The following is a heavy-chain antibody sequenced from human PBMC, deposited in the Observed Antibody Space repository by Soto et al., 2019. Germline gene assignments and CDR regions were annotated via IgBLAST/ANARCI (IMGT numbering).Heavy chain of an antibody. CDR1: GFTFNTYW. J-gene: IGHJ3*02. V-gene: IGHV3-7*04. D-gene: IGHD3-22*01. CDR2: IKPDGSEK. CDR3: ARGDYYDTSGPFSDAFDI. Sequence: GVLRLSCAASGFTFNTYWMSWVRQAPGKGLEWVANIKPDGSEKWYVDSVKGRFTISRDNAKNSLYLQMNSLRAEDTAVYFCARGDYYDTSGPFSDAFDIWGQGTMVTVS.